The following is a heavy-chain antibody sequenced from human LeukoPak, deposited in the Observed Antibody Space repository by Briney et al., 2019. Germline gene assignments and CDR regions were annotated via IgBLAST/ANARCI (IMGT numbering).Heavy chain of an antibody. CDR2: INPNSGGT. V-gene: IGHV1-2*06. Sequence: GASVKVSCKASGYTFTGYYMHWVRQAPGQGLEWMGRINPNSGGTNYAQKFQGRVTMARDTSISTAYMELSRLRSDDTAVYYCARTRRRYYYDSSGYYDLGHWGQGTLVTVSS. CDR3: ARTRRRYYYDSSGYYDLGH. D-gene: IGHD3-22*01. CDR1: GYTFTGYY. J-gene: IGHJ4*02.